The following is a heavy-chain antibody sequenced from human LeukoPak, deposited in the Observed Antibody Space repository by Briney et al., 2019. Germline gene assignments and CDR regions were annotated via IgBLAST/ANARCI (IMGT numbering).Heavy chain of an antibody. CDR3: ARGRGHGSGSYYNPRYWYFDL. J-gene: IGHJ2*01. D-gene: IGHD3-10*01. CDR1: GGSFSGYY. V-gene: IGHV4-34*01. CDR2: INHSGSI. Sequence: SETLSLTCAVYGGSFSGYYGSWIRQPPGKGLEWIGEINHSGSINYNPSLKSRVTISVDTSKNQFSLKLSSVTAADTAVYYCARGRGHGSGSYYNPRYWYFDLWGRGTLVTVSS.